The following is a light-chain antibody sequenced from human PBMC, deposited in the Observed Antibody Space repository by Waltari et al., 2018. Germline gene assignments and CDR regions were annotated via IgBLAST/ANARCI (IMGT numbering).Light chain of an antibody. CDR3: CSYATSSPWV. CDR1: SSSIGDANV. Sequence: QSALTQPAAVSGSPGPSITISCTGASSSIGDANVVSCYQQHPGQAPKLMISEGDKRPSGVSNRFSGSKSDNMASLTISGLQAEDEADYYCCSYATSSPWVFGGGTKVTVL. V-gene: IGLV2-23*01. CDR2: EGD. J-gene: IGLJ3*02.